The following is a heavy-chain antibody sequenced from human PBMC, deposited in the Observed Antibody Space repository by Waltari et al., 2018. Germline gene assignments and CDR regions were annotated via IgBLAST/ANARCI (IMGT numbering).Heavy chain of an antibody. J-gene: IGHJ6*02. Sequence: QVQLVQSGAEVKKPGASVKVSCKASGYTFTGYYMHWVRQAPGQGLEWMGRINPNSGGTNYAQKFQGRVTMTRDTSISTAYMELSRLRSDDTAVYYCARVRGFGGYEAYYGMDVWGQGTTVTVSS. D-gene: IGHD5-12*01. V-gene: IGHV1-2*06. CDR3: ARVRGFGGYEAYYGMDV. CDR1: GYTFTGYY. CDR2: INPNSGGT.